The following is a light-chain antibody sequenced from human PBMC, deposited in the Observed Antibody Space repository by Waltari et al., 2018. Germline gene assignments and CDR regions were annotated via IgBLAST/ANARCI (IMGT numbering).Light chain of an antibody. CDR2: GCR. J-gene: IGLJ3*02. Sequence: QHHPCKPPKLIIYGCRPRPSGTSDRFPGSKPGNTASLTISGLQAEDEADYYCSSYTTSRTWVFGGGTKLTVL. CDR3: SSYTTSRTWV. V-gene: IGLV2-14*02.